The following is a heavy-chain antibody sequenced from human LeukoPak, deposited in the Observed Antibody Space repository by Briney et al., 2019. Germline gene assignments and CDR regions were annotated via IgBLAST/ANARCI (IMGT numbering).Heavy chain of an antibody. Sequence: SETLSLTCTVSGGSISSSGYYWGWIRQPPGKGLEWIGEINHSGSTNYNPSLKSRVTISVDTSKNQFSLKLSSVTAADTAVYYCARGDVVPAAPFDYWGQGTLVTVSS. V-gene: IGHV4-39*07. J-gene: IGHJ4*02. CDR1: GGSISSSGYY. D-gene: IGHD2-2*01. CDR3: ARGDVVPAAPFDY. CDR2: INHSGST.